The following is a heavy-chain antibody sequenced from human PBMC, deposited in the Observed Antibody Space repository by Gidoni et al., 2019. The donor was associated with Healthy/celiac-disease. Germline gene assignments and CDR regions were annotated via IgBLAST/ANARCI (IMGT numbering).Heavy chain of an antibody. D-gene: IGHD6-13*01. Sequence: QITLKESGPTLVKPTQTLTLTCTFSGFSLSTSGVGVGWIRQPPGKALELLALIYWNDDKRYSPSLKSRLTITKDTSKNQVVLTMNNMDPVDTATYYCAIDSYLAAAGSSYYWGQGTLVNVSS. V-gene: IGHV2-5*01. J-gene: IGHJ4*02. CDR1: GFSLSTSGVG. CDR3: AIDSYLAAAGSSYY. CDR2: IYWNDDK.